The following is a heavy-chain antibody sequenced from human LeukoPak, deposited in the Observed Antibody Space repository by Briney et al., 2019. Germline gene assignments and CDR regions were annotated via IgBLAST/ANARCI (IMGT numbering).Heavy chain of an antibody. CDR2: ISSSSSYI. Sequence: NPGGSLRLSCAASGFTFSSYSMNWVRQAPGKGLEWVSSISSSSSYIYYADSVKGRFTISRDNAKNSLYLQMNSLRAEDTAVYYCARVGSGIPTYYYDSSGYQIIDYWGQGTLVTVSS. J-gene: IGHJ4*02. D-gene: IGHD3-22*01. CDR1: GFTFSSYS. V-gene: IGHV3-21*01. CDR3: ARVGSGIPTYYYDSSGYQIIDY.